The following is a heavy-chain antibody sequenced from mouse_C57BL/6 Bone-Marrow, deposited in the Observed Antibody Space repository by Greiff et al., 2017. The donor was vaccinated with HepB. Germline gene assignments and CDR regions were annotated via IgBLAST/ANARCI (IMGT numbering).Heavy chain of an antibody. V-gene: IGHV1-5*01. CDR3: TSYYYGSRGAMDY. J-gene: IGHJ4*01. Sequence: EVQLQQSGTVLARPGASVKMSCKTSGYTFTSYWMHWVKQRPGQGLEWIGAIYPGNSDTSYNQKFKGKAKLTAVTSASTAYMELSSLTNEDSAVYYCTSYYYGSRGAMDYWGQGTSVTVSS. D-gene: IGHD1-1*01. CDR1: GYTFTSYW. CDR2: IYPGNSDT.